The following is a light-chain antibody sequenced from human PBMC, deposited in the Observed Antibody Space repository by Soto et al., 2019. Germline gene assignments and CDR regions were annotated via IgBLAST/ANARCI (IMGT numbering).Light chain of an antibody. CDR1: QGISSY. J-gene: IGKJ2*01. V-gene: IGKV1-9*01. CDR2: AAS. Sequence: DIQLTQSPSFLSASVGDRVTITCRASQGISSYVAWYQQKPGKVPNALIYAASTLQSGVPSRFSGSGSGTEFTLTISSLQPEDFATYYCQQLNSYPYTFGQGTKLEIK. CDR3: QQLNSYPYT.